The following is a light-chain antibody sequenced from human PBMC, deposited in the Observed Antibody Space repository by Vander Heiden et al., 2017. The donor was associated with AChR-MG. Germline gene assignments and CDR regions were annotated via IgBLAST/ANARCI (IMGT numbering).Light chain of an antibody. Sequence: DIVMTQSPLSLPVTPGEPASISCRSSQSLLHSNGYNYLDWYLQKPGQSPQLLIYLGSNRASGVPDRFSGSGSGTDFTLKISRVEAEDVGIYYCMQTLQTLGTFGQWTKVEIK. CDR3: MQTLQTLGT. J-gene: IGKJ1*01. CDR2: LGS. CDR1: QSLLHSNGYNY. V-gene: IGKV2-28*01.